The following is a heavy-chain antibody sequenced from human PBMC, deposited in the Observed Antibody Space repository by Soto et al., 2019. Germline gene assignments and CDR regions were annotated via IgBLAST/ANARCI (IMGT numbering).Heavy chain of an antibody. CDR2: ISGSGGST. V-gene: IGHV3-23*01. D-gene: IGHD3-3*01. J-gene: IGHJ4*02. CDR3: AKYQNSDFWGGSPA. Sequence: GGSLRLSCAASGFTFSSYAMSWVRQAPGKGLEWVSGISGSGGSTDYADSVKGRFTISRDNSKNTLYLQMNSLRAEDTAVYYCAKYQNSDFWGGSPAGGQGTLVTVSS. CDR1: GFTFSSYA.